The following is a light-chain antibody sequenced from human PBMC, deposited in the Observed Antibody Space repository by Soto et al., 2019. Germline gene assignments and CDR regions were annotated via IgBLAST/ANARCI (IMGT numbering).Light chain of an antibody. J-gene: IGLJ3*02. V-gene: IGLV1-47*02. CDR2: SNN. CDR1: SSNIGSNY. Sequence: QSVLTQPPSASGTPGQRVTISCSGSSSNIGSNYVYWYQQLPGTAPKLLIYSNNQRPSGVPDRFSGSKSGTSASLAISGLRSEDEADYYCAAWDDSLSGSWVFGGGTKLPVL. CDR3: AAWDDSLSGSWV.